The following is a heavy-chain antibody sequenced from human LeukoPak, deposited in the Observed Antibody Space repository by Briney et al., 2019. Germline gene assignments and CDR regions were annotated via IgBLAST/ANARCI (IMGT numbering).Heavy chain of an antibody. J-gene: IGHJ4*02. CDR3: ATGLGYSGYVIRYYFDY. V-gene: IGHV1-24*01. D-gene: IGHD5-12*01. CDR2: FDPEDGET. Sequence: ASVKVSCKVSGYTLTELSMHWVRRAPGKGLEWMGGFDPEDGETIYAQKFQGRVTMTEDTSTDTAYMELSSLRSEDTAVYYCATGLGYSGYVIRYYFDYWGQGTLVTVSS. CDR1: GYTLTELS.